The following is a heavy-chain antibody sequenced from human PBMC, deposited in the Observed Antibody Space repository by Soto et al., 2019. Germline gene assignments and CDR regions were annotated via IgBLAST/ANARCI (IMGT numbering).Heavy chain of an antibody. CDR2: ISAYNGNT. CDR1: GYTFTSYG. D-gene: IGHD3-9*01. Sequence: GASVKVSCKASGYTFTSYGISWVRQAPGQGLEWMGWISAYNGNTNYAQKLQGRVTMTTDTSTSTAYMELRSLRSDDTAVYYCARDGPGRLVTPNFDYWGEGTLVTVSS. V-gene: IGHV1-18*04. CDR3: ARDGPGRLVTPNFDY. J-gene: IGHJ4*02.